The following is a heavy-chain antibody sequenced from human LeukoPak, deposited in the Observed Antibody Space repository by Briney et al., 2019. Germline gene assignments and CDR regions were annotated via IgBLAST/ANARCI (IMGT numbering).Heavy chain of an antibody. Sequence: PSETLSLTCTVSGGSISSYYWSWIRQPPGKGLEWIGYIHSSGSTNYNPSLKSRVTISVDTSKNQFSLKLSSVTAADTAVYYCARVSEWRWLDFDLWGRGTLVTVSS. CDR3: ARVSEWRWLDFDL. V-gene: IGHV4-59*01. CDR1: GGSISSYY. D-gene: IGHD5-24*01. J-gene: IGHJ2*01. CDR2: IHSSGST.